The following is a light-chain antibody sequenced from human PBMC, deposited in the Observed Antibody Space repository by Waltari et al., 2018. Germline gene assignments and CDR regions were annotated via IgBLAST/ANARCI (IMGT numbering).Light chain of an antibody. CDR2: WGS. V-gene: IGKV4-1*01. CDR1: QSVFYSFNNKNY. J-gene: IGKJ4*01. Sequence: DIVMTQSPDSLAMSLGERATITCRSSQSVFYSFNNKNYLAWYQQKPGQPPRVLIYWGSTRESGVPDRFSGSGSGTDFTLNISRLQAEDVAVYYCKQDYSIPVTFGGGTKVEIK. CDR3: KQDYSIPVT.